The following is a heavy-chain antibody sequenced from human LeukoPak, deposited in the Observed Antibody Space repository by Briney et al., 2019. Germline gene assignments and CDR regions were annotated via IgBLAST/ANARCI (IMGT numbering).Heavy chain of an antibody. Sequence: PGGSLRLSCAASGFTFSSNWMHWVRQAPGKGLVWVSRISGDGSTTNYADSVKGRFTISGDNAKNTLYLQMDSLRAEDTAVYYCARGQNTMGYWGQGTLVTVSS. D-gene: IGHD3-10*01. J-gene: IGHJ4*02. CDR3: ARGQNTMGY. V-gene: IGHV3-74*01. CDR1: GFTFSSNW. CDR2: ISGDGSTT.